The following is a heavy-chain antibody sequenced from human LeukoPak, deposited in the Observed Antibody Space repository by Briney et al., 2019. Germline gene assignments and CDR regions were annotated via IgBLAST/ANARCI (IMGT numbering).Heavy chain of an antibody. CDR2: ISSSGSTI. D-gene: IGHD3-10*01. CDR1: GFTSSDYY. J-gene: IGHJ4*02. V-gene: IGHV3-11*01. Sequence: PGGSLRLSCAASGFTSSDYYMSWIRQAPGKGLEWVSYISSSGSTIYYADSVKGRFTISRDNAKNSLYLQMNSLRAEDTAVYYCAKGVFTMVRGAGYDYWGQGSLVTVSP. CDR3: AKGVFTMVRGAGYDY.